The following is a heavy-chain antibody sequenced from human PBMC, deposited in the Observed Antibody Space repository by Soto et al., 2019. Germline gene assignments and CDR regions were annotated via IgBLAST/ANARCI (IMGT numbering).Heavy chain of an antibody. CDR1: GGSISSGDYY. CDR3: ARVWDPYNGFDP. J-gene: IGHJ5*02. CDR2: IYYSGST. V-gene: IGHV4-30-4*01. D-gene: IGHD1-26*01. Sequence: QVQLQESGPGLVKPSQTLSLTCTVSGGSISSGDYYWSWIRQPPGKGLEWIGYIYYSGSTYYNPSLKSRVTISVDTSKTQSSLKLSSVTAADTAVYYCARVWDPYNGFDPWGQGTLVTVSS.